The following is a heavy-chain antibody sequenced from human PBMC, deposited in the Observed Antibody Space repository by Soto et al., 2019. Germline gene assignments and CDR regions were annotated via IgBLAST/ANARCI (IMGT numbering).Heavy chain of an antibody. D-gene: IGHD4-17*01. V-gene: IGHV3-21*01. J-gene: IGHJ4*02. CDR3: ARSVTTVTSFDY. CDR1: GFTFSSYS. CDR2: ISSSSSYI. Sequence: VGSLRLSCAASGFTFSSYSMNWVRQAPGKGLEWVSSISSSSSYIYYADSVKGRFTISRDNAKNSLYLQMNSLRAEDTAVYYCARSVTTVTSFDYWGQGTLVTVSS.